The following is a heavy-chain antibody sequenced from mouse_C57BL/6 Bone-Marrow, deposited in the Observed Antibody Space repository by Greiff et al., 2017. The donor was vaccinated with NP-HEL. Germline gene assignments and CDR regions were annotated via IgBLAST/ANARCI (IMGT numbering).Heavy chain of an antibody. D-gene: IGHD4-1*01. Sequence: VQLQQSGPELVKPGASVKISCKASGYSFTDYNMNWVKQSNGKSLEWLGVLNPNYGTTSYNPKFTGTATLTVDPSSSTAYMQLNSLTSEDSAVYYCASWDFYTSCAYGGQGTLITVSA. CDR1: GYSFTDYN. CDR2: LNPNYGTT. V-gene: IGHV1-39*01. J-gene: IGHJ3*01. CDR3: ASWDFYTSCAY.